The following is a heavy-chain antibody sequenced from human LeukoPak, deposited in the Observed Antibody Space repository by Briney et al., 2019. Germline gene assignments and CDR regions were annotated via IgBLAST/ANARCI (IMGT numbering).Heavy chain of an antibody. CDR2: ISSDGSRT. J-gene: IGHJ5*02. CDR3: VRDLCNSSDCQYWFDP. D-gene: IGHD2/OR15-2a*01. Sequence: QTGGSLRLSCVASGFTFRSYWMHWVRQTPEKGLVWVSRISSDGSRTNYADSVKGRFAVSRDNARNTLYLQMNSLRAEDTAIYHCVRDLCNSSDCQYWFDPWGQGTLVTVSS. V-gene: IGHV3-74*01. CDR1: GFTFRSYW.